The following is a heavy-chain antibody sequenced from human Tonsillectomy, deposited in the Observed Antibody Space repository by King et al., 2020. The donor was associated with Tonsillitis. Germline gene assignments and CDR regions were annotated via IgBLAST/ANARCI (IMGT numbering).Heavy chain of an antibody. CDR2: ISSSSSNI. CDR3: ARSNSGWYNDYCDY. Sequence: VQLVESGGGLVKPGGSLRLSCAASGFTFSSNGMNWVRQAPGKGLEWVSSISSSSSNIYYADSVKGRFTFSRDNAKNSMYLQMNSLRAEDTAVYYCARSNSGWYNDYCDYWGQGTLVTVSS. CDR1: GFTFSSNG. D-gene: IGHD6-19*01. J-gene: IGHJ4*02. V-gene: IGHV3-21*01.